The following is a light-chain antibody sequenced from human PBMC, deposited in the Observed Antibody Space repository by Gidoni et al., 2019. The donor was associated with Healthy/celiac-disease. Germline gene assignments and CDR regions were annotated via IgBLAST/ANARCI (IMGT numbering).Light chain of an antibody. Sequence: DIQMTQSPSSLSASVGDRVTITCRASQSISSYLNWYQQKPGKAPKLLIYAASSLQSGVPSRFSGSGSGTDFTLTNSSLQPEDFATYYCQQSYSTLRRTFGQGTKLEIK. J-gene: IGKJ2*01. CDR1: QSISSY. CDR2: AAS. CDR3: QQSYSTLRRT. V-gene: IGKV1-39*01.